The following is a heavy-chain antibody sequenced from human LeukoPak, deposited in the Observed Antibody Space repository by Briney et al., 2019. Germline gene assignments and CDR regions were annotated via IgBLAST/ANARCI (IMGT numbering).Heavy chain of an antibody. J-gene: IGHJ3*02. CDR2: ISWNSGSI. D-gene: IGHD3-10*01. CDR1: GFTFDDYA. Sequence: GGSLRLSCAASGFTFDDYAMHWVRQAPGKGLEWVSGISWNSGSIGYADSVKGRFTISRDNAKNSLYLQMNSLRAEDTALYYCAKDYYGSGSYHDAFDIWGQGTMVTVSS. V-gene: IGHV3-9*01. CDR3: AKDYYGSGSYHDAFDI.